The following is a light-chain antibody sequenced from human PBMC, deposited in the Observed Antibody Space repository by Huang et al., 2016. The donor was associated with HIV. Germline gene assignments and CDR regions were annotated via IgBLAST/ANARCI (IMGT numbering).Light chain of an antibody. Sequence: DILLIQSPESLAVRLGERATINCTSRQSLLYTTDNKNYVAWYQQKSGQSPKLFIYWASTREAGVPGRFSGGGSGTDFTLTIDNLQAEDLAVYFCQQYYTSPITFGQGTRLE. CDR3: QQYYTSPIT. J-gene: IGKJ5*01. CDR2: WAS. CDR1: QSLLYTTDNKNY. V-gene: IGKV4-1*01.